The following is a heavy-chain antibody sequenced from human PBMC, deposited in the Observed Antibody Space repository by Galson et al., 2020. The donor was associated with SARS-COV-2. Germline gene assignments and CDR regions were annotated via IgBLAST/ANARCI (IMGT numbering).Heavy chain of an antibody. CDR3: ARDLGCSGGSCNPDSVDY. CDR1: GFTFSSYA. D-gene: IGHD2-15*01. Sequence: GESLKISCAASGFTFSSYAMHWVRQAPGKGLEWVAVISYDGSNKYYADSVKGRFTISRDNSKNTLYLQMNSLRAEDTAVYYCARDLGCSGGSCNPDSVDYWGQGTLVTVSS. J-gene: IGHJ4*02. V-gene: IGHV3-30*04. CDR2: ISYDGSNK.